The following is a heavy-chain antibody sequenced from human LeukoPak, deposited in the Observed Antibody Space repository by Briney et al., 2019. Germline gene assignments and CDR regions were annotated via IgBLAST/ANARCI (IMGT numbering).Heavy chain of an antibody. CDR1: GGTFSSYV. Sequence: SVKVSCKASGGTFSSYVASWVRQAPGQGLEWMGGIIPVFTAANYAQKFQGRVTITTDESTTTAYMELSSLRSEDTAVYYCARVESLGYCTGGSCYSGWFDPWGQGTLVTVSS. V-gene: IGHV1-69*05. D-gene: IGHD2-15*01. CDR3: ARVESLGYCTGGSCYSGWFDP. J-gene: IGHJ5*02. CDR2: IIPVFTAA.